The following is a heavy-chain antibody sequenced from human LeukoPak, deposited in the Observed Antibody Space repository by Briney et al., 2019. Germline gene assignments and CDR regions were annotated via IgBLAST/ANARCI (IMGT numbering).Heavy chain of an antibody. V-gene: IGHV4-59*01. J-gene: IGHJ4*02. CDR2: VYYSDKT. D-gene: IGHD7-27*01. CDR1: NDSFSNYY. Sequence: PSETLSLTCTVSNDSFSNYYWTWLRQSPGKALEWIGYVYYSDKTHYNPSLRSRVTISLDLSKHQFSLNLTSVTAADTAVYHCASNTGTVFDYWGQGALVTVSS. CDR3: ASNTGTVFDY.